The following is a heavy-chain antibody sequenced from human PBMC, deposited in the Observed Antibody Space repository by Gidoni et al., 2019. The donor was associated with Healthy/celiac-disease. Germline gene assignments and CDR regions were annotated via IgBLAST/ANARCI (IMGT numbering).Heavy chain of an antibody. Sequence: QLQLQESGPGLVKPSETLSLSRTVPGRSIRTSSYYWGWIRQPPGKGLEWIGSIYYSGSTYYNPSLKRRVTISVDTSKNQFSLKLSSVTAADTAVYYCARLSVWGSYRLSGLDYWGQGTLVTVSS. J-gene: IGHJ4*02. D-gene: IGHD3-16*02. CDR3: ARLSVWGSYRLSGLDY. CDR1: GRSIRTSSYY. CDR2: IYYSGST. V-gene: IGHV4-39*01.